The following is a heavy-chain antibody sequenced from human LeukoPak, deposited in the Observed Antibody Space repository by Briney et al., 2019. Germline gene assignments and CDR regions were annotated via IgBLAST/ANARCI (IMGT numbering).Heavy chain of an antibody. V-gene: IGHV4-59*01. D-gene: IGHD3-3*01. CDR2: VSYTGDA. CDR3: ARGWNYGDY. Sequence: SETLSLTCTVPGGAISSYYWSWIRQPPGKGLEWIGYVSYTGDASQNPSLRGRVTMSVDTSNNQVSLELSPVTAAGTAVYYCARGWNYGDYWGQGTLVTVSS. J-gene: IGHJ4*02. CDR1: GGAISSYY.